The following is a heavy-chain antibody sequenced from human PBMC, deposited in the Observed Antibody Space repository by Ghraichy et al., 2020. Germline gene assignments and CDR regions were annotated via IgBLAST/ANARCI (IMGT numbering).Heavy chain of an antibody. CDR3: PRGRDLVIVQTASSYYYMGV. J-gene: IGHJ6*03. CDR2: IYDSGST. D-gene: IGHD3-10*01. CDR1: DGSFSGYY. V-gene: IGHV4-34*01. Sequence: SETLSLTCDIYDGSFSGYYYYWAWIRQSPGKGLEWFGEIYDSGSTNSNPSLESRITISPDTSKNQISLKWRSVTAADTGVYYCPRGRDLVIVQTASSYYYMGVWGKGTTVTVSS.